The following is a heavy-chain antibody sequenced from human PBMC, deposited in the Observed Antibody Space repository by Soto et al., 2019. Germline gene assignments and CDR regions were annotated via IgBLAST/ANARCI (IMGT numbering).Heavy chain of an antibody. CDR1: GYTFTSYA. Sequence: ASVKVSCKASGYTFTSYAMHWVRQAPGQRLEWMGWINAGNGNTKYSQKFQGRVTITRDTSASTAYMELSSLRSEDTAVYYCARVGDSSGYADMDRGYDAFDIWGQGTMVTVSS. CDR3: ARVGDSSGYADMDRGYDAFDI. D-gene: IGHD3-22*01. CDR2: INAGNGNT. V-gene: IGHV1-3*01. J-gene: IGHJ3*02.